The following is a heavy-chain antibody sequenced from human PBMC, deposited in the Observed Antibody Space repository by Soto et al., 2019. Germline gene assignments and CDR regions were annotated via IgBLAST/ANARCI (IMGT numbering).Heavy chain of an antibody. Sequence: KPSETLSLTCAVSGYSISSGYYWGWIRQPPGKGLEWIGSIYHSGSTYYNPSLKSRVTISVDTSKNQFSLKLSSVTAADTAVYYCARVSIVATTIDYWGQGTLVTVSS. CDR2: IYHSGST. D-gene: IGHD5-12*01. V-gene: IGHV4-38-2*01. CDR3: ARVSIVATTIDY. J-gene: IGHJ4*02. CDR1: GYSISSGYY.